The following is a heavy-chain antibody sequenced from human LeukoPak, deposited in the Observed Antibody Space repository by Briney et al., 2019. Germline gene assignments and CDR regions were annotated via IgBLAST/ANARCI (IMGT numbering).Heavy chain of an antibody. V-gene: IGHV3-23*01. CDR2: ISGSTGST. Sequence: GGSLRLSCAASGFTFSSYAMSWVRQAPGKGLEWVSGISGSTGSTYYADSVKGRFTISRDNSKNTLYLQMNSLRTEDTAVYYCAKPPSTTWIHDACDIWGQGTMVTVSS. J-gene: IGHJ3*02. CDR1: GFTFSSYA. CDR3: AKPPSTTWIHDACDI. D-gene: IGHD1-1*01.